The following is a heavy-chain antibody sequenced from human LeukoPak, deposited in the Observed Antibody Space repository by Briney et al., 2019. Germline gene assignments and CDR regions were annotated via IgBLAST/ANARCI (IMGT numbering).Heavy chain of an antibody. CDR2: INHSGNT. CDR1: GGSFSGYY. CDR3: ARTTEGGYSYGYFYYYYMDV. V-gene: IGHV4-34*01. D-gene: IGHD5-18*01. J-gene: IGHJ6*03. Sequence: SETLSLTCAVYGGSFSGYYWSWIRQPPGKGLEWIGEINHSGNTNYNPSLKSRVTILVDTSKNQFSLKLNSVTAADTAVYYCARTTEGGYSYGYFYYYYMDVWGKGTTVTISS.